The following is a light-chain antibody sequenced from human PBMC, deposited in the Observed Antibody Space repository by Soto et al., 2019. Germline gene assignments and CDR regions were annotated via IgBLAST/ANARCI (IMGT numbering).Light chain of an antibody. CDR1: QSVGRS. V-gene: IGKV3-15*01. J-gene: IGKJ1*01. CDR2: GTS. Sequence: IVMTQSPATLSVSPGERATLSCRASQSVGRSLAWYQQKPGQAPRLLMYGTSARATGIPATFSGSGSGTDFTLTISSLQAEDFAVYYCRQYGSSGTFGQGTKVDIK. CDR3: RQYGSSGT.